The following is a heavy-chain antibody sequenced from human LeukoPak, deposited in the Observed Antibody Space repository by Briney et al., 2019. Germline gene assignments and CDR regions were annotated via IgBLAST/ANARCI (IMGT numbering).Heavy chain of an antibody. Sequence: PSETLSLTCAVYGGSFSGYYWSWIRQPPGKGLEWIGEINHSGSTNYNPSLKSRVTISVDTSKNQFSLKLSSETAADTAVYYCAVTRWLRTFDYWGQGTLVTVSS. CDR2: INHSGST. CDR1: GGSFSGYY. D-gene: IGHD5-24*01. CDR3: AVTRWLRTFDY. V-gene: IGHV4-34*01. J-gene: IGHJ4*02.